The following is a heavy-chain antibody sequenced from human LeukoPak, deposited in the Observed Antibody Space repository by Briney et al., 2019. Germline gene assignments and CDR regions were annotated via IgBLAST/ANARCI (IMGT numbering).Heavy chain of an antibody. V-gene: IGHV4-61*02. D-gene: IGHD2-2*01. CDR2: IYNRGGT. J-gene: IGHJ4*02. CDR3: ARNAPEGLDY. CDR1: GGSITSGTNY. Sequence: SETLSLTCTVSGGSITSGTNYWTWIRQPAGRGLEWIGRIYNRGGTDYNPSLKSRITISLDTSKNQFSLKLNSMTAADTAVYYCARNAPEGLDYWGQGTLVTVSS.